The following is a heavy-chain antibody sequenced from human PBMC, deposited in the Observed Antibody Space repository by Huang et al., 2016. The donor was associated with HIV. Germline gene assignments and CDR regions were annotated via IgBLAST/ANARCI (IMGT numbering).Heavy chain of an antibody. CDR1: GGTFSKYA. J-gene: IGHJ4*02. Sequence: QVQLVQSGAEVKTPGSSVKVSCKASGGTFSKYAISWVRQAPGQGLEWRGGIIPMGGTPNYARKFQGRVTITADDSASTTYVEVSSLRSEDTALYYCARGQLGSYGDYDVLYWGQGTLVTVSS. CDR2: IIPMGGTP. V-gene: IGHV1-69*13. CDR3: ARGQLGSYGDYDVLY. D-gene: IGHD4-17*01.